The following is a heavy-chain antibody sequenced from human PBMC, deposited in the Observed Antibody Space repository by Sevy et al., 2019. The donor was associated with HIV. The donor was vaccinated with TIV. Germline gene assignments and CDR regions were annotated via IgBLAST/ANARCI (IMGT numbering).Heavy chain of an antibody. D-gene: IGHD3-10*01. V-gene: IGHV3-48*02. Sequence: GESLKISCAASGFTFSSYSMNWVRQAPGKGLEWVSYISSSSSTIYYADSVKGRFTISRDNAKNSLYLQMNSLRDEDTAVYYCARDLPPMVRGVMRAYFDYWGQGTLVTVSS. CDR3: ARDLPPMVRGVMRAYFDY. CDR2: ISSSSSTI. J-gene: IGHJ4*02. CDR1: GFTFSSYS.